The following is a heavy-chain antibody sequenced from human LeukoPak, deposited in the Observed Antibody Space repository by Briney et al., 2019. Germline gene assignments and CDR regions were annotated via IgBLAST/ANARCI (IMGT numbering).Heavy chain of an antibody. CDR1: GASISSYY. CDR2: IHHSGST. V-gene: IGHV4-59*01. CDR3: ARDGRMYDKSGFYYFDY. Sequence: SETLSLTCAVSGASISSYYWNWIRQPPGKGLEWIGYIHHSGSTNSNPSLNSRVTMSVDTSKRQFSLRLGSVTAADTAVYYCARDGRMYDKSGFYYFDYWGQGTLATVSS. J-gene: IGHJ4*02. D-gene: IGHD3-22*01.